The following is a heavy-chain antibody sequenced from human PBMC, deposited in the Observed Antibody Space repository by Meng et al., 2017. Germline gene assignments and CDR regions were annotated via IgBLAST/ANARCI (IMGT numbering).Heavy chain of an antibody. CDR2: IWYDGSNK. D-gene: IGHD3-22*01. CDR1: GFTFSSYG. J-gene: IGHJ3*02. CDR3: ARDYYYDTLSWGCAFDI. V-gene: IGHV3-33*01. Sequence: GESLKISCAASGFTFSSYGMHWVRQAPGKGLEWVAVIWYDGSNKYYADSVKGRFTISRDNSKNTRYLQMNSLRAEDTAVYYCARDYYYDTLSWGCAFDIWGQGTMVTVSS.